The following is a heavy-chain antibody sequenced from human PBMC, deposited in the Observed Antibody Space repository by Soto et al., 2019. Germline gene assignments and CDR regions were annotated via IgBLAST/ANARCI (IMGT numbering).Heavy chain of an antibody. CDR3: AKQLRGPPTWILTGYFYMDV. V-gene: IGHV3-23*01. D-gene: IGHD3-9*01. CDR1: GFTFSSYA. Sequence: GGSLRLSCAASGFTFSSYAMSWVRQAPGKGLEWVSAISGSGGSTYYADSVKGRFTISRDNSKNTLYLQMNSLRAEDTAVYYCAKQLRGPPTWILTGYFYMDVWGKGTTVTVSS. CDR2: ISGSGGST. J-gene: IGHJ6*03.